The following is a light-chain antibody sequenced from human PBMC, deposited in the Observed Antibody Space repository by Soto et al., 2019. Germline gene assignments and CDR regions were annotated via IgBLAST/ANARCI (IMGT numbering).Light chain of an antibody. V-gene: IGKV3-11*01. CDR2: DAS. J-gene: IGKJ1*01. Sequence: EIVLTQSPATLSLSPGERATLSCRASQSVSSYLAWYQQKPGQAPRLLLYDASNRATGIPARFSGSGSGTDFTLTISSLEPEDFAVYYCQQRSNWPPTFGQGTKVDIK. CDR1: QSVSSY. CDR3: QQRSNWPPT.